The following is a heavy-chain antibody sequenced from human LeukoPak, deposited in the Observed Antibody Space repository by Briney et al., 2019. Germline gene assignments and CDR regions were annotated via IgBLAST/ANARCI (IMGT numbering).Heavy chain of an antibody. V-gene: IGHV3-74*01. CDR3: ATYRGFPVEY. D-gene: IGHD3-10*01. J-gene: IGHJ4*02. Sequence: APACYSVTLGKSLIHWVRQTLKKELVWVSRIKYDESVTNYADSVKGRFTVSRDNGKNTLYLQMNSLRAEDTAVYYCATYRGFPVEYWGQGTLVTVSS. CDR1: SVTLGKSL. CDR2: IKYDESVT.